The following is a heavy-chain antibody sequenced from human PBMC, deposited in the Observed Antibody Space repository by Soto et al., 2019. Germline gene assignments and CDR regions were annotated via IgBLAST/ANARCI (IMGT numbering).Heavy chain of an antibody. V-gene: IGHV3-9*01. D-gene: IGHD2-15*01. Sequence: PGGSLRLSCAASGFTFDDYAMHWVRQAPGKGLEWVSGISWNSGSIGYADSVKGRFTISRDNAKNSLYLQMNSLRAEDTALYYCAKDIYFGGKDYYYGMDVWGQGTPVTVSS. CDR3: AKDIYFGGKDYYYGMDV. CDR2: ISWNSGSI. J-gene: IGHJ6*02. CDR1: GFTFDDYA.